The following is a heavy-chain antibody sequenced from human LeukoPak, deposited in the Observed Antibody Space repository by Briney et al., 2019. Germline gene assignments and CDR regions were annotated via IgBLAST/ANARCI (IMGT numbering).Heavy chain of an antibody. V-gene: IGHV3-30*18. Sequence: GGSLRLSCAASGFTFSSYGMHWVRQAPGKGLEWVAVISYDGSNKYYADSVKGRFTISRDNSKNTLYLQMNSLRAEDTVVYYCAKTLTGMLYPLPGYWGQGTLVTVSS. CDR2: ISYDGSNK. CDR3: AKTLTGMLYPLPGY. J-gene: IGHJ4*02. CDR1: GFTFSSYG. D-gene: IGHD2-8*01.